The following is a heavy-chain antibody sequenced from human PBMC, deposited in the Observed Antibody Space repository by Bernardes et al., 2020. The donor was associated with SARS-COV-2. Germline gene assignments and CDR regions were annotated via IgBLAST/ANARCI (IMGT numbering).Heavy chain of an antibody. CDR3: ATVAVGATPLLLYYYGMDV. V-gene: IGHV1-24*01. D-gene: IGHD1-26*01. Sequence: ASVKVSCKVSGYTLTELSMHWVRQAPGKGLEWMGGFDPEDGETIYAQKFQGRVTMTEDTSTDTAYMELSSLRSEDTAVYYCATVAVGATPLLLYYYGMDVWGQGTTVTVSS. CDR2: FDPEDGET. CDR1: GYTLTELS. J-gene: IGHJ6*02.